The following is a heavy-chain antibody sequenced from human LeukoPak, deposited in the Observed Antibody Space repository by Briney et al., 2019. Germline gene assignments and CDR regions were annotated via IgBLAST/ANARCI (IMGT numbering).Heavy chain of an antibody. J-gene: IGHJ4*02. CDR2: ISNTGGST. CDR3: ARRASGSGTSLHYVDY. Sequence: GGSLRHSRSASWLTLCNLAIRLGSQAPGKGLEWVSVISNTGGSTFYADSVKGRFTISRDNSKNTLYLQMNSLRAEGTAVYSCARRASGSGTSLHYVDYWGQGTLVTVSS. CDR1: WLTLCNLA. V-gene: IGHV3-23*01. D-gene: IGHD3-10*01.